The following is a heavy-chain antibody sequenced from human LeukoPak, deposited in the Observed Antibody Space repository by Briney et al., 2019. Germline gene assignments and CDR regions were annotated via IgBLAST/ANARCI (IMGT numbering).Heavy chain of an antibody. CDR2: IYHSGST. CDR3: ARPGYCSSTSCLPYDFDY. V-gene: IGHV4-38-2*01. D-gene: IGHD2-2*01. Sequence: PSETLSLTCAVSGYSISSGHYWGWIRQPPGKGLEWIGGIYHSGSTYYNPSLKSRVTISVDTSKNQFSLKLSSVTAADTAVYYCARPGYCSSTSCLPYDFDYWGQGTLVTVSS. CDR1: GYSISSGHY. J-gene: IGHJ4*02.